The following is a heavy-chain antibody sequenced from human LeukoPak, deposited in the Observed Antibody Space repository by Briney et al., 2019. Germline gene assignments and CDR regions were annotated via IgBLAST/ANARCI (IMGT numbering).Heavy chain of an antibody. CDR2: IKQDGSEK. J-gene: IGHJ4*02. CDR3: ARHVRFEGVDY. V-gene: IGHV3-7*01. CDR1: GFIFSSYW. Sequence: PGGSLRLSCAASGFIFSSYWMSWVRQAPGKGLEWVANIKQDGSEKYYVDSVKGRFTISRGNAKNSLFLQINSLRAEDTAVYYCARHVRFEGVDYWGQGTLVTVSS. D-gene: IGHD3-3*01.